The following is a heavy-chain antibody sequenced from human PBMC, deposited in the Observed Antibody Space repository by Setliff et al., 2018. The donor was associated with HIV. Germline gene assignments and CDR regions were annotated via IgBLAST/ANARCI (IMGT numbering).Heavy chain of an antibody. V-gene: IGHV1-2*02. CDR3: ARASSPYYYDSNGYQKFNL. CDR1: GYTFTDYY. J-gene: IGHJ2*01. Sequence: ASVKVSCKTSGYTFTDYYIHWVRQAPGHGLEWMGWINPNSGVTNYAQKFQGRVTISVDTSKNQFSLKLSSVTAADTAVYFCARASSPYYYDSNGYQKFNLWGRGTLVTVSS. CDR2: INPNSGVT. D-gene: IGHD3-22*01.